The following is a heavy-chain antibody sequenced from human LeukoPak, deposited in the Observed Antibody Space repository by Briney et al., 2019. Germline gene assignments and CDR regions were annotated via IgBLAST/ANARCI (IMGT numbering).Heavy chain of an antibody. D-gene: IGHD6-19*01. CDR3: AGMPRETVAGFDY. J-gene: IGHJ4*02. Sequence: ASVKVSCKASGYTFTGYYMHWVRQAPGQGLEWMGWINPNSGGTNYAQKFQGRVTMTRDTSISTAYMELSRLRSDDTAVYYCAGMPRETVAGFDYWGQGTLVTVSS. CDR1: GYTFTGYY. CDR2: INPNSGGT. V-gene: IGHV1-2*02.